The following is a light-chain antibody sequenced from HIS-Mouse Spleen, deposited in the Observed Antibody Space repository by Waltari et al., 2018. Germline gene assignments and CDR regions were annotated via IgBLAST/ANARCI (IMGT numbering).Light chain of an antibody. V-gene: IGLV3-10*01. CDR3: YSTDSSGNHRV. CDR1: ALPKKY. CDR2: AES. J-gene: IGLJ2*01. Sequence: SYELTQPPSVSVSPGQTARITCSGDALPKKYAYWYQPKSGQAPVLVIYAESKRPSGTPGRFSGASSGTMATLTISGAQVEDEADYYCYSTDSSGNHRVFGGGTKLTVL.